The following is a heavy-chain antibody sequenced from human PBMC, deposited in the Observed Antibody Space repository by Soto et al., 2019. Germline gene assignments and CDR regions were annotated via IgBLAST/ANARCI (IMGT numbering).Heavy chain of an antibody. CDR3: ARDKRGDYYGSGSYSGGHYYYYYGMDV. Sequence: QVQLQQWGAGLLKPSETLSLTCAVYGGSFSGYYWSWIRQPPGKGLEWIGEINHSGSTNYNPSLKGRVTISVDTSKNQFSLKLSSVTAADTAVYYCARDKRGDYYGSGSYSGGHYYYYYGMDVWGQGTTVTVSS. D-gene: IGHD3-10*01. V-gene: IGHV4-34*01. CDR2: INHSGST. J-gene: IGHJ6*02. CDR1: GGSFSGYY.